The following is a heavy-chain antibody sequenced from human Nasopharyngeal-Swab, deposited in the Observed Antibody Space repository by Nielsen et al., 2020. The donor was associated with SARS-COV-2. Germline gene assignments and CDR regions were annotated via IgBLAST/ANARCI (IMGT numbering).Heavy chain of an antibody. CDR3: ATLRTAPS. CDR1: GFTFSNYA. J-gene: IGHJ5*02. CDR2: ITHDRINK. Sequence: GESLKISCAASGFTFSNYAMHWVRQAPGTGLEGVALITHDRINKYYADSVKGRFTISRDNSKNTVYLQMSSLRSDDTALYYCATLRTAPSWGQGTLVTVSS. D-gene: IGHD2-21*02. V-gene: IGHV3-30-3*01.